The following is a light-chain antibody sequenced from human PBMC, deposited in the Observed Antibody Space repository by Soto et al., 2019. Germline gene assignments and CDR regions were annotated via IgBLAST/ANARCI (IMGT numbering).Light chain of an antibody. V-gene: IGKV3D-15*01. J-gene: IGKJ4*01. CDR3: QQSYLWGLS. CDR1: QNVATY. CDR2: ASS. Sequence: VMTQSPANMSVSPGERVTLSCRASQNVATYVAWYQQKRGQAPRLLIYASSTRATDIPATFSGSGSGTQFSLTIRSLQSEDSAVYYCQQSYLWGLSFGGGTKVEI.